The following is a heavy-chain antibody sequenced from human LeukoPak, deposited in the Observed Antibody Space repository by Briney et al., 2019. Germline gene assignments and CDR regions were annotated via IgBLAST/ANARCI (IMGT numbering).Heavy chain of an antibody. Sequence: PSETLSLTCAVYGGSLSGYYWSWIRQPPGKGLEWIGEINHSGSTNYNPSLKSRVTISLDTSKNQFSLKLSSVTAADTAVYYCASQVRLERRYYYYYMYVWDKGTTVTVSS. CDR3: ASQVRLERRYYYYYMYV. V-gene: IGHV4-34*01. CDR1: GGSLSGYY. D-gene: IGHD1-1*01. J-gene: IGHJ6*03. CDR2: INHSGST.